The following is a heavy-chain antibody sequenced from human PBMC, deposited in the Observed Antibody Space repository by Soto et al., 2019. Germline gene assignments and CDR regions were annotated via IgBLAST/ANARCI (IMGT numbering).Heavy chain of an antibody. CDR3: AKDPISASGTIDP. CDR1: GFSFSSYA. V-gene: IGHV3-23*01. J-gene: IGHJ5*02. Sequence: EVQLLESGGGLVQPGGSLRLSCAASGFSFSSYAFSWVRQAPGKGLEWVSTISDSGGGTYYADSVKGRFTISRDNSKSTLHLQMNSLRAEDAAVYYCAKDPISASGTIDPWGQGTLVTVSS. CDR2: ISDSGGGT. D-gene: IGHD6-13*01.